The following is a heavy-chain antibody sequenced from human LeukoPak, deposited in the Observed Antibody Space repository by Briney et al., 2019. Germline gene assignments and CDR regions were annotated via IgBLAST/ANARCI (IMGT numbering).Heavy chain of an antibody. D-gene: IGHD6-13*01. J-gene: IGHJ6*02. CDR1: GYTFTGYY. CDR2: INPSGGST. CDR3: ARVGIAPSTQDYYYYGMDV. V-gene: IGHV1-46*01. Sequence: ASVKVSCKASGYTFTGYYIHWVRQAPGQGLEWMGIINPSGGSTSYAQKFQGRVTMTRDTSTSTVYMELSSLRSEDTAVYYCARVGIAPSTQDYYYYGMDVWGQGTTVTVSS.